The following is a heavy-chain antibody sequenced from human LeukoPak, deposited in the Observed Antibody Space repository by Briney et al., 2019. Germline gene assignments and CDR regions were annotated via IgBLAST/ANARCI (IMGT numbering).Heavy chain of an antibody. CDR2: ISSTARYE. CDR1: GFAFRSYT. V-gene: IGHV3-21*01. Sequence: PGGSLSLSCAASGFAFRSYTMNWVRLAPGKGLEWVSSISSTARYEYYADSVKGRFTISRDNANNSLSLEMDSLRAEDTAVYFCARDRGTLTLVDAFDIWGPGTTVTVSS. CDR3: ARDRGTLTLVDAFDI. J-gene: IGHJ3*02. D-gene: IGHD4-17*01.